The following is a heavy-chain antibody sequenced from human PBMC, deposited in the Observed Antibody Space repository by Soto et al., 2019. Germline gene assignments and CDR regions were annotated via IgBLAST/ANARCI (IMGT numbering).Heavy chain of an antibody. CDR2: ISYDGTNK. CDR3: ARDPSPYTSGWYGIDF. J-gene: IGHJ4*01. CDR1: GFMFSAYA. V-gene: IGHV3-30*04. Sequence: PGGSLRLSCADSGFMFSAYAMLWVRQAPGKGLEWVAAISYDGTNKYYADSIKGRFTISRDNSANTLFLQVNSLRREDTAMYYCARDPSPYTSGWYGIDFWGHGTLVSVSS. D-gene: IGHD6-19*01.